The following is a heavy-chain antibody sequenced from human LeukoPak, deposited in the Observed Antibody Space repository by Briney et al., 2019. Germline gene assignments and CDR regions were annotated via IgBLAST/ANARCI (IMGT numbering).Heavy chain of an antibody. CDR2: INHSGST. D-gene: IGHD6-13*01. V-gene: IGHV4-34*01. J-gene: IGHJ4*02. CDR3: ARGSRIAAARY. Sequence: SETLSLTCAVYGRSFSGYYWSWIRQPPGKGLEWIGEINHSGSTNYNPSLKSQVTISVDTSKNQFSLKLSSVTAADTAVYYCARGSRIAAARYWGQGTLVTVSS. CDR1: GRSFSGYY.